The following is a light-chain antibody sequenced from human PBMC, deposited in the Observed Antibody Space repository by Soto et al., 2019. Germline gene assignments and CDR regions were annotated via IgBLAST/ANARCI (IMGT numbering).Light chain of an antibody. CDR2: AAS. CDR3: QQLNSYPQT. V-gene: IGKV1-9*01. CDR1: QDISSY. Sequence: DIQLTQSPSFLSASVGDRVTITCRASQDISSYLAWYQQRPGTAPELLIYAASTLQSGVPSRFSGSGSGTEFTLTISSLQPEDFATYYCQQLNSYPQTFGQGTKLEIK. J-gene: IGKJ2*01.